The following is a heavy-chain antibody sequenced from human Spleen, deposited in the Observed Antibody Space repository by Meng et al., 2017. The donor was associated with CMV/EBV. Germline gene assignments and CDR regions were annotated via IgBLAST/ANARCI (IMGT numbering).Heavy chain of an antibody. J-gene: IGHJ6*02. D-gene: IGHD2-21*01. V-gene: IGHV3-9*01. CDR1: GFTFDDYA. Sequence: SLKISCAASGFTFDDYAMHWVRQPPGKGLEWVSGISWNSGVIAYVDSVKGRFTISRDNAKNSLYLQMNSLRPEDSAFYYCAKDRGGGEYYYYGMDGWGQGTTVTVSS. CDR2: ISWNSGVI. CDR3: AKDRGGGEYYYYGMDG.